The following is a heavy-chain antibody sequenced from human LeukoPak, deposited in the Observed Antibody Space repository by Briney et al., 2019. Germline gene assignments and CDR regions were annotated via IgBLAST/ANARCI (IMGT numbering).Heavy chain of an antibody. CDR1: GGTFSSYA. V-gene: IGHV1-69*06. CDR3: ARGPNYYGSGSYLDY. CDR2: IIPIFVTA. Sequence: GASVKVSCKASGGTFSSYAISWGRQAPGQGLEWMGGIIPIFVTANYAQKFQGRVTFTADKSTNTAYMQLSSLRSEDTAVYYCARGPNYYGSGSYLDYWGQGTLVTVSS. D-gene: IGHD3-10*01. J-gene: IGHJ4*02.